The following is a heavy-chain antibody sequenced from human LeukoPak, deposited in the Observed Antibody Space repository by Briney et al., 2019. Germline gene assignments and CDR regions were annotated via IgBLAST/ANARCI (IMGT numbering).Heavy chain of an antibody. CDR1: GFTFSNYS. CDR2: ISSSSSYI. Sequence: GGSLRLSCAASGFTFSNYSMNWVRQAPGKGLEWVSSISSSSSYIYYADSVKGRFTISRDNAKNSLYLQMNSLRAADTAVYYCARGETAIVDYWGQGTLVTVSS. V-gene: IGHV3-21*01. J-gene: IGHJ4*02. D-gene: IGHD5-18*01. CDR3: ARGETAIVDY.